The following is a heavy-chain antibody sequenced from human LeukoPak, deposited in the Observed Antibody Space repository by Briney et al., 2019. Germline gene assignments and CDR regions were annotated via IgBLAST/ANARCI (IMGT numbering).Heavy chain of an antibody. V-gene: IGHV1-69*06. CDR2: IIPIFGTA. CDR3: ARDPRQYGSGSHYFDY. D-gene: IGHD3-10*01. Sequence: SVKVSCKASGGTFSSYAISWVRQAPGQGLEWMGGIIPIFGTANYAQKFQGRVTITADKSTSTAYMELSSLRSEDTAVYYCARDPRQYGSGSHYFDYWGQGTLVTVSS. CDR1: GGTFSSYA. J-gene: IGHJ4*02.